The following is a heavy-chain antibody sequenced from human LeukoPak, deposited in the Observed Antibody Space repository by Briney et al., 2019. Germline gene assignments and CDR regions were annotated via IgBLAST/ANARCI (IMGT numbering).Heavy chain of an antibody. CDR3: ARGSGSDY. V-gene: IGHV7-4-1*02. Sequence: ASVKVSCKASGYTFTSYAMNGVRQAPGQGLEWMGWINTNTGIPTYAQGFTGRFVFSLDTSVSTAYLQISSLKDEDTAVYYCARGSGSDYWGQGTLVTVSS. J-gene: IGHJ4*02. CDR2: INTNTGIP. D-gene: IGHD6-19*01. CDR1: GYTFTSYA.